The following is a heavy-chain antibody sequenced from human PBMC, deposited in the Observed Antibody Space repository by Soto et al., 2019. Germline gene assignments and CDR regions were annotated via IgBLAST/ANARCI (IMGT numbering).Heavy chain of an antibody. J-gene: IGHJ1*01. D-gene: IGHD1-26*01. V-gene: IGHV3-74*01. Sequence: EVQLVESGGGLVQPGGPLSLSCAASGSGLSIPWMYWFGNAPGKGLVWVSRINEDGTDTSYADSVRGRFTVSRDNAQNTLDLQLNSLRVDDTAVYYCVRGSGSHVWGRGTLVTVAA. CDR2: INEDGTDT. CDR1: GSGLSIPW. CDR3: VRGSGSHV.